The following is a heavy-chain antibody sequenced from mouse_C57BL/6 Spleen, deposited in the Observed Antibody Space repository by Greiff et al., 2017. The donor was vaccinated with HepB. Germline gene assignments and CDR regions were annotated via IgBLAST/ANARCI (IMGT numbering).Heavy chain of an antibody. CDR3: ARYDGHGGFAY. V-gene: IGHV1-43*01. CDR1: GYSFTGYY. Sequence: VQLQQSGPELVKPGASVKISCKASGYSFTGYYMHWVKQSSEKSLEWIGEINPSTGGTSYNQKFKGKATLTVDKSSSTAYMQLKSLTSEDSAVYYCARYDGHGGFAYWGQGTLVTVSA. J-gene: IGHJ3*01. CDR2: INPSTGGT. D-gene: IGHD2-3*01.